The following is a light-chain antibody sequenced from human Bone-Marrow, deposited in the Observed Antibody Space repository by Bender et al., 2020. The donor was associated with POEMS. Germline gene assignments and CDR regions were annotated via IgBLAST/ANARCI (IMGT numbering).Light chain of an antibody. CDR2: DVT. CDR3: CSYADSYTWV. Sequence: QSALTQPRSVSGSPGQSVTISCTGTSSDVGRYFFVSWYQQHPGKAPKLIIYDVTKRPLGVPDRFSGSKSGNTASLTISGLQAEDEAAYYCCSYADSYTWVFGGGTRLTVL. V-gene: IGLV2-11*01. CDR1: SSDVGRYFF. J-gene: IGLJ3*02.